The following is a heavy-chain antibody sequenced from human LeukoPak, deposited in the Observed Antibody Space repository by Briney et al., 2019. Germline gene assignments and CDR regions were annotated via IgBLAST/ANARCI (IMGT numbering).Heavy chain of an antibody. CDR2: IYPSDPDT. Sequence: GAPLKTSSRGSGYSFTSYLIGWGRQMPGKGLGGMGIIYPSDPDTRYSPTFQGQVTIPADKSISTAYLQWSSLKDSDTAMYYCAIQLINYYDSSHDAFDIWGQGTMVTVSS. D-gene: IGHD3-22*01. CDR1: GYSFTSYL. J-gene: IGHJ3*02. V-gene: IGHV5-51*01. CDR3: AIQLINYYDSSHDAFDI.